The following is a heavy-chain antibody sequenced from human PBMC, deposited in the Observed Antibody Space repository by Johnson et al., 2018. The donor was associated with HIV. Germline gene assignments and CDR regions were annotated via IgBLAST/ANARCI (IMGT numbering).Heavy chain of an antibody. CDR1: GFSFSSYD. V-gene: IGHV3-13*01. J-gene: IGHJ3*02. CDR3: ARRRQGSASYSDPFDI. D-gene: IGHD2-15*01. CDR2: IGVAGDT. Sequence: VQLVESGGGLVQPGGSLRLSCAASGFSFSSYDMHWVRQATGKNLEWVSAIGVAGDTYYAGSVRGRLTISRENAKNSFYLQMNDLRVGDTAVFYCARRRQGSASYSDPFDIWGQGTMVTVSS.